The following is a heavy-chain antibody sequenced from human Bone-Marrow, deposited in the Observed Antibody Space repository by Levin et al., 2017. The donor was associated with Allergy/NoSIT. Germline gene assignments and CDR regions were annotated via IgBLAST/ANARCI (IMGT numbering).Heavy chain of an antibody. J-gene: IGHJ4*02. CDR1: GFTFSSYW. Sequence: GESLKISCAASGFTFSSYWMSWVRQAPGKGLEWVANIKEDGSEKYYMDSVKGRFTISRDNAKNSLYLQMNSLRAEDTAVYYCARDTLVRGALCDYWGQGTLATVSS. D-gene: IGHD3-10*01. V-gene: IGHV3-7*04. CDR3: ARDTLVRGALCDY. CDR2: IKEDGSEK.